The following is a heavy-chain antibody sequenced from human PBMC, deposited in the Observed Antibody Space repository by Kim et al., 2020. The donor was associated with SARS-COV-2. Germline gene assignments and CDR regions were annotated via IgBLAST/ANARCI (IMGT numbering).Heavy chain of an antibody. CDR2: ISGNAGST. D-gene: IGHD3-10*01. CDR3: AKSSGGSGYPYGDAFDI. J-gene: IGHJ3*02. Sequence: GGSLRLSCAASGFTFSNYAMSWVRQSPGKGLEWVSAISGNAGSTYYADSVKGRFTISRDNSKNTLYLQMNSLRAEDTAVYYCAKSSGGSGYPYGDAFDIWGQGTMVTVSS. CDR1: GFTFSNYA. V-gene: IGHV3-23*01.